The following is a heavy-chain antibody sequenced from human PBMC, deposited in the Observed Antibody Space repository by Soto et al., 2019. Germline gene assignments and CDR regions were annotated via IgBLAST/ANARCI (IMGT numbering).Heavy chain of an antibody. CDR1: RFSFSTSS. D-gene: IGHD5-18*01. CDR3: AKGGYTFAYE. CDR2: ISPSASDT. J-gene: IGHJ4*02. Sequence: EVQLLESGGDLVQPGGSLRLSCAASRFSFSTSSMAWVRQPRGKGLEWVSAISPSASDTLYADSVKGRFTISRDNSQNTLFLQMTSLRADDTAVYYCAKGGYTFAYEWGQGALVTVSS. V-gene: IGHV3-23*01.